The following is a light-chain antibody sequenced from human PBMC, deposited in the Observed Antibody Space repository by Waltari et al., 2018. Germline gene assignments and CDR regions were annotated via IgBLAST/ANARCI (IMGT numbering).Light chain of an antibody. CDR2: KAS. CDR1: QSISTW. Sequence: DIQMTQSPAALSASVGERVTITCRASQSISTWLAWYQQKPGKAPKLLIYKASSVQSGVPSRFSGSGSETEFTLTITSLHPDDFATYYCQHYNSYPWTFGQGTKVEIK. J-gene: IGKJ1*01. CDR3: QHYNSYPWT. V-gene: IGKV1-5*03.